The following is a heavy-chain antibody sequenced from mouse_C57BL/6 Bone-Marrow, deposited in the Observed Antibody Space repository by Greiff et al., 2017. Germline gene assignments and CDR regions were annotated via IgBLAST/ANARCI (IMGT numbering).Heavy chain of an antibody. J-gene: IGHJ2*01. CDR3: AREGVGALDY. CDR2: IDPSDSYT. V-gene: IGHV1-59*01. D-gene: IGHD1-1*01. CDR1: GYTFTSYW. Sequence: QVQLQQPGAELVRPGTSVKLSCKASGYTFTSYWMHWVKQRPGQGLEWIGVIDPSDSYTNYNQKFKGKATLTVDTSSSTAYMQLSSLTSGDSAVYYWAREGVGALDYWGQGTTVTVSS.